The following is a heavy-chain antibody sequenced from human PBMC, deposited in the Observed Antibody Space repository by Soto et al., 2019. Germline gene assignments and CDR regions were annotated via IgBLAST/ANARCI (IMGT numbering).Heavy chain of an antibody. Sequence: GGSLRLSCAASGFSFSTYDMDWVRQAPGKAPEWIAHISTTSFTIYYADSVKGRFTISRDNVRNSLYLEMKSLRDEDTAVYYCARDRCFDGSCYSASDSWGQGILVTVSS. CDR1: GFSFSTYD. CDR2: ISTTSFTI. CDR3: ARDRCFDGSCYSASDS. J-gene: IGHJ5*01. V-gene: IGHV3-48*02. D-gene: IGHD2-15*01.